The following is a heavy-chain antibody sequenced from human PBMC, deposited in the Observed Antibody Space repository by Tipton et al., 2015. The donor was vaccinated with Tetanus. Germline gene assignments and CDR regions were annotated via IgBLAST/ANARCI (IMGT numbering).Heavy chain of an antibody. V-gene: IGHV4-59*11. CDR2: LYDNGRT. D-gene: IGHD1-1*01. Sequence: TLSLTCTVSGGSISNHYWSWIRQPPGKGLEWIGYLYDNGRTKYNPSLNSRVTISVDTPKKQLSLKLTSVTAADTAVYYCARANNEFPKKGPFDFWGQGKLVIVSS. CDR1: GGSISNHY. J-gene: IGHJ4*02. CDR3: ARANNEFPKKGPFDF.